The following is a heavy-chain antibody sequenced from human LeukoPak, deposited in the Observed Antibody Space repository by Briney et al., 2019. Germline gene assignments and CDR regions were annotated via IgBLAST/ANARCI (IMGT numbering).Heavy chain of an antibody. V-gene: IGHV1-69*05. D-gene: IGHD3-10*01. J-gene: IGHJ4*02. Sequence: SVKVSCKASGGTFSSYAISWVRQAPGQGLEWMGGIIPIFGTANYAQKFQGRVTITTDESTSTAYMELSSLRSEDTAVYYCARDRYVLLWFGELYSWGQGTLVTVSS. CDR1: GGTFSSYA. CDR2: IIPIFGTA. CDR3: ARDRYVLLWFGELYS.